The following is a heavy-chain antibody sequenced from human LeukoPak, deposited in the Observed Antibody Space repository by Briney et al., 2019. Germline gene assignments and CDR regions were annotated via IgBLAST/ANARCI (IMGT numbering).Heavy chain of an antibody. CDR2: IYHSGST. J-gene: IGHJ4*02. CDR3: ARGKRQQLVAGFDY. CDR1: GGSISSSFYY. Sequence: SETLSLTCTVSGGSISSSFYYWGWIRQPPGKGLEWIGSIYHSGSTNYNPSLKSRVTISVDTSKNQFSLKLSSVTAADTAVYYCARGKRQQLVAGFDYWGQGTLVTVSS. D-gene: IGHD6-13*01. V-gene: IGHV4-39*07.